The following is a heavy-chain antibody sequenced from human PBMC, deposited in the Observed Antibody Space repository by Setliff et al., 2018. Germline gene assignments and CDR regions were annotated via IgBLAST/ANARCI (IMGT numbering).Heavy chain of an antibody. CDR2: IKQDVSEK. V-gene: IGHV3-7*04. CDR1: GFSFNIYW. CDR3: ARVASGWWWFDY. Sequence: GGSLRLSCAASGFSFNIYWMSWVRQTPGKGLEWVANIKQDVSEKYYADSVKGRFTISRDNAKNTVYLKMNSLRAEDTAVYYCARVASGWWWFDYWGQGTLVTVSS. D-gene: IGHD6-19*01. J-gene: IGHJ4*02.